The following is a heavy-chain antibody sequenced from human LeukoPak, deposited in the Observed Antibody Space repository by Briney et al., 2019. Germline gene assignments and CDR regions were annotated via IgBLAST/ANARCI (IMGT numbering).Heavy chain of an antibody. CDR2: INGDGTST. CDR1: GFTFSSYW. CDR3: ARVDVLSGG. D-gene: IGHD2-8*01. Sequence: GGSLRLSCAASGFTFSSYWMHWVRQAPGKGLVWVSRINGDGTSTTYADSVKGRFTISRDNAKNTLYLQTNSLRAEDTAVYYCARVDVLSGGWGQGTLVTVSS. J-gene: IGHJ4*02. V-gene: IGHV3-74*03.